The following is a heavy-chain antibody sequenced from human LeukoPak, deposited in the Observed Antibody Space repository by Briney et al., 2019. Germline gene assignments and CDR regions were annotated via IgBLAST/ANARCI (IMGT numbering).Heavy chain of an antibody. D-gene: IGHD3-22*01. Sequence: SETLSLTCAVYGGSFSGYYWSWIRQPPGKGLEWIGEINHSGSTNYNPSLKSRVTISVDTSKSQFSLKLSSVTAADTAMYYCARLRYSSGYDFDYWGQGALVTVSS. CDR2: INHSGST. J-gene: IGHJ4*02. CDR3: ARLRYSSGYDFDY. V-gene: IGHV4-34*01. CDR1: GGSFSGYY.